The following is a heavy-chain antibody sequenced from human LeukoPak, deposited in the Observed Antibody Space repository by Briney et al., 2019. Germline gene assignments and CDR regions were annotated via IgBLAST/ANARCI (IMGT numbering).Heavy chain of an antibody. Sequence: GGSLRLSCAASGFTFSDYYMHWVRQAPGKGLEWVAMIWFDGSKKYYTASVKGRFTISRDNSKNTLDLQMNSLRAEDTAVYYCARDKASYFDLWGQGVLVTVSS. J-gene: IGHJ4*02. CDR3: ARDKASYFDL. CDR2: IWFDGSKK. V-gene: IGHV3-33*08. CDR1: GFTFSDYY.